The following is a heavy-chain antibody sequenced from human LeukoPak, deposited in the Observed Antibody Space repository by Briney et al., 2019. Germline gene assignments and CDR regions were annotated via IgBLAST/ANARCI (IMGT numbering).Heavy chain of an antibody. CDR3: TREDITDALDI. V-gene: IGHV3-48*03. J-gene: IGHJ3*02. CDR2: ITDDGGAV. Sequence: GGSLRLSCSASGFTFSTYGMNWVRQAPGKGLEWISYITDDGGAVYYADSVKGRFTISRDNAKSSLFLHMNSLRAEDTAVYYCTREDITDALDIWGQGTLLSVSS. CDR1: GFTFSTYG. D-gene: IGHD2-15*01.